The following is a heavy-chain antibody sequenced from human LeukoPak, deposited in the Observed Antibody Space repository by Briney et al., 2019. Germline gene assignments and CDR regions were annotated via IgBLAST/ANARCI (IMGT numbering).Heavy chain of an antibody. V-gene: IGHV4-38-2*02. CDR1: GYSISSGYY. J-gene: IGHJ4*02. Sequence: SETLSLTCTVSGYSISSGYYWGWIRQPPGKWLEWIGSIYHSGSTYYNPSLKSRVTISVDTSKNQFSLKLSSVTAADTAVYYCARGRWGEPFDYWGQGTLVTVSS. D-gene: IGHD3-16*01. CDR2: IYHSGST. CDR3: ARGRWGEPFDY.